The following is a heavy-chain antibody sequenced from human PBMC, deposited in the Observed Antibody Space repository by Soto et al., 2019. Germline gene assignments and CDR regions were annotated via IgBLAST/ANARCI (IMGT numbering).Heavy chain of an antibody. Sequence: GASVKVSCKASGYTFTSYYMHWVRQAPGQGLEWMGIINPSGGSTSYAQKFQGWVTMTRDTSISTAYMELSRLRSDDTAVYYCARVSHSSSNPLGWFDPWGQGTLVTVSS. CDR1: GYTFTSYY. V-gene: IGHV1-46*01. D-gene: IGHD6-6*01. J-gene: IGHJ5*02. CDR2: INPSGGST. CDR3: ARVSHSSSNPLGWFDP.